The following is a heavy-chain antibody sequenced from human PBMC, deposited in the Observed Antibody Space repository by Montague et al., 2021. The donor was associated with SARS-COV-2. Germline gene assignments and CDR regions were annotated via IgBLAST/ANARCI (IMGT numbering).Heavy chain of an antibody. CDR3: ARDAYSNYGEGNYFDY. V-gene: IGHV3-21*01. J-gene: IGHJ4*02. CDR1: GSTFSSYF. CDR2: ISTSSSYI. D-gene: IGHD4-11*01. Sequence: SLRLSCAASGSTFSSYFMNWVRQAPGKGLEWVSSISTSSSYIYYADSVKGRFTISRDNAKSSLYLQMNSLRAEDTAVYYCARDAYSNYGEGNYFDYWGQGTLVTVSS.